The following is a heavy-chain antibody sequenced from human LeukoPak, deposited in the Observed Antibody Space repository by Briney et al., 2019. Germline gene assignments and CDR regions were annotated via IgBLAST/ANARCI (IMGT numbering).Heavy chain of an antibody. J-gene: IGHJ4*02. CDR2: ISGSGGST. CDR1: GFTFSSYA. V-gene: IGHV3-23*01. Sequence: PGGSLRLSCAASGFTFSSYAMSWVRQAPGKGLEWVSAISGSGGSTYYADSVKGRFTISRDNSKNTPHLQMNSLRAEDTAVYYCAKDDSSGYYYPFDYWGQGTLVTVSS. D-gene: IGHD3-22*01. CDR3: AKDDSSGYYYPFDY.